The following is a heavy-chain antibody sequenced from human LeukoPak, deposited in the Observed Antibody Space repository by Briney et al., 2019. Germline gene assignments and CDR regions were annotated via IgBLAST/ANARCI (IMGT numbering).Heavy chain of an antibody. V-gene: IGHV3-30*02. Sequence: PGGSLRLSCAASGFTFSTYGMHWVRQAPGKGLEWVAFIRYDGSDKYYADSVKGRFTISRDNSKNTLSLQMNSLRAEDTAVYYCARAGGWSRGYWGQGTLVTVSS. J-gene: IGHJ4*02. D-gene: IGHD6-19*01. CDR2: IRYDGSDK. CDR1: GFTFSTYG. CDR3: ARAGGWSRGY.